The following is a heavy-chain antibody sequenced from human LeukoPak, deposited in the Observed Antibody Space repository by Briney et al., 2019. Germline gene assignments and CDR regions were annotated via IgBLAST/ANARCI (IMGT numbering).Heavy chain of an antibody. CDR3: VKDGDDSGSYLVY. CDR1: RFTFSSYG. D-gene: IGHD1-26*01. J-gene: IGHJ4*02. CDR2: IPYDGNNK. Sequence: GSLRLSCAASRFTFSSYGMHWVRQAPGKGLEWVAFIPYDGNNKYYADSVKGRFTISRDNSKNTLYLQMNSLRAEDTAVYYCVKDGDDSGSYLVYWGQGTLVTVSS. V-gene: IGHV3-30*02.